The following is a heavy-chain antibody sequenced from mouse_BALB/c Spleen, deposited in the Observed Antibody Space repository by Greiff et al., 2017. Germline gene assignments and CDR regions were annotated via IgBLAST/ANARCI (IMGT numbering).Heavy chain of an antibody. CDR2: INPGSGGT. CDR3: AREREAPFAY. V-gene: IGHV1-54*01. CDR1: GYAFTNYL. J-gene: IGHJ3*01. Sequence: VQLQQSGAELVRPGTSVKVSCKASGYAFTNYLIEWVKQRPGQGLEWIGVINPGSGGTNYNEKFKGKATLTADKSSSTAYMQLSSLTSDDSAVSICAREREAPFAYWGEGTLGTVSA.